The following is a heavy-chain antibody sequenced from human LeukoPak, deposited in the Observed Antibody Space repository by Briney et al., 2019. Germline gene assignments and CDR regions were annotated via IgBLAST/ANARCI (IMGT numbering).Heavy chain of an antibody. CDR2: ISAYNGNT. J-gene: IGHJ4*02. CDR3: ARDGALYYDSSGYLDY. D-gene: IGHD3-22*01. CDR1: GYIFTSYG. Sequence: ASVKVSCKASGYIFTSYGISWVRQAPGQGLEWMGWISAYNGNTNYAQKLQGRVTMTTDTSTSTAYMELRSLRSDDTAVYYCARDGALYYDSSGYLDYWGQGTLVTVSS. V-gene: IGHV1-18*01.